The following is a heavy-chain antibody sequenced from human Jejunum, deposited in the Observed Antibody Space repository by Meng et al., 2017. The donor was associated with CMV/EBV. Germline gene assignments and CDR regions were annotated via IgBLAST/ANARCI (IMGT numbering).Heavy chain of an antibody. CDR3: ARGPGACTRECFDH. CDR1: VVSINNYY. D-gene: IGHD1-26*01. CDR2: FYSSDTY. V-gene: IGHV4-4*07. J-gene: IGHJ4*02. Sequence: SRPRLLHSCESLCPACTLSVVSINNYYCSWMRQAAGKGLEWFGRFYSSDTYTYHPSLNSRVTMSLDTSKKQFSLILSSVTAADTARYYCARGPGACTRECFDHWGLGTLVTVSS.